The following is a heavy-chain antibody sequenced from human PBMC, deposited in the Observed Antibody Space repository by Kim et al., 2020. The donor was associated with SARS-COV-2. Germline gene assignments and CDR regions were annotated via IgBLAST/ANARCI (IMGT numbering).Heavy chain of an antibody. Sequence: GGSLRLSCAASGFTFSGSAIHWVRQASGKGLEWVGLIRSKPNSYATAYAASLKGRFTISRDDSKNTAYLQMNSLKTEDTAVYYCTREKLQFVEGTDAFDIWGQGTMVTVSS. J-gene: IGHJ3*02. D-gene: IGHD3-3*01. CDR2: IRSKPNSYAT. V-gene: IGHV3-73*01. CDR1: GFTFSGSA. CDR3: TREKLQFVEGTDAFDI.